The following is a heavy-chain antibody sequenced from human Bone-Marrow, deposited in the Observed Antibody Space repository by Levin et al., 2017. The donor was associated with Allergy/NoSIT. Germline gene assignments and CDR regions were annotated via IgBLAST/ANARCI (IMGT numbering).Heavy chain of an antibody. CDR3: AKDRDVYYDFWSGYYYYDMDV. CDR2: LSNSGAST. CDR1: GFTFSSYA. D-gene: IGHD3-3*01. V-gene: IGHV3-23*01. J-gene: IGHJ6*02. Sequence: GGSLRLFCAASGFTFSSYAMSWVRQAPGKGLEWVSSLSNSGASTYYADSVKGRFTISRDNSKNTLHLQMNSLRAEDTAVYYCAKDRDVYYDFWSGYYYYDMDVWGQGTTVTVSS.